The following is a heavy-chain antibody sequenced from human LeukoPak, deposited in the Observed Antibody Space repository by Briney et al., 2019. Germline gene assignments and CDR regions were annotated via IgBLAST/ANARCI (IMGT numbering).Heavy chain of an antibody. CDR3: ARRRTMFGYFGGEFDY. J-gene: IGHJ4*02. V-gene: IGHV4-39*01. D-gene: IGHD3-10*02. CDR2: IYYSGST. Sequence: PSETLSLTCTVSGGSNSSSSYYWGWIRQPPGKGLEWIGSIYYSGSTNNNPSLKSRVTISVDTSKNQFSLKLSSVTAADTAIYYCARRRTMFGYFGGEFDYWGQGTLVTVSS. CDR1: GGSNSSSSYY.